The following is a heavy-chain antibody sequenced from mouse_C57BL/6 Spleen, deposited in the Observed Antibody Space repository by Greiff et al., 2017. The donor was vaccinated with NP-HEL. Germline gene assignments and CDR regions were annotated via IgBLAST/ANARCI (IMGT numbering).Heavy chain of an antibody. J-gene: IGHJ4*01. CDR1: GYAFSSSW. Sequence: QVQLQQSGPELVKPGASVKISCKASGYAFSSSWMNWVKQRPGKGLEWIGRIYPGDGDTNYNGKFKGKATLTADKSSSTAYMQLSSLTSEDSAVYFCARGRYYGSSSLMDYWGQGTSVTVSS. CDR3: ARGRYYGSSSLMDY. V-gene: IGHV1-82*01. CDR2: IYPGDGDT. D-gene: IGHD1-1*01.